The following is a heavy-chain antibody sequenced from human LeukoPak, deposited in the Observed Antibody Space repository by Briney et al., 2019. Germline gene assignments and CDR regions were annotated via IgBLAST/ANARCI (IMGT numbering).Heavy chain of an antibody. J-gene: IGHJ4*02. CDR1: GGSISSYY. Sequence: SETLSLTCTVSGGSISSYYWSWIRQSPGKGLEWIGTMFHSGNTYYNPSLNSRVTLSVDTSKNQFSLELNSVTAADTAVYYCAKVGYCDAGPCYFDSWGQGTLVTVSS. CDR3: AKVGYCDAGPCYFDS. D-gene: IGHD2-15*01. CDR2: MFHSGNT. V-gene: IGHV4-59*04.